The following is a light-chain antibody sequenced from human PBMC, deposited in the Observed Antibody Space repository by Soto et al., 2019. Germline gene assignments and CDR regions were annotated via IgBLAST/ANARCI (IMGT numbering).Light chain of an antibody. CDR3: QKCNSAPFT. V-gene: IGKV1-27*01. CDR1: QGIYNY. J-gene: IGKJ3*01. Sequence: DTQMTQSPSSLSASVGDRGTITCLASQGIYNYLAWYQQKPGKVPKILIYAASSLVSGVPSRFSGSGSGTDFTLTIISRQPEDVATYYCQKCNSAPFTFGPGTKVHIK. CDR2: AAS.